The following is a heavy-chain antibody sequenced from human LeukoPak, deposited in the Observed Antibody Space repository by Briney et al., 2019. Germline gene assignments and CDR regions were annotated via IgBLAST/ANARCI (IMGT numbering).Heavy chain of an antibody. V-gene: IGHV1-2*02. Sequence: ASVTDSCKASGYTFTRYYMHWVRQAPGQGLEWMGWIKPNSGGTNYAQKFQGRVTMTRDTSISTAYMELSRLRSDDTAVYYCARTDCSSTSCYLLDYWGQGTLVTVSS. D-gene: IGHD2-2*01. CDR1: GYTFTRYY. CDR2: IKPNSGGT. J-gene: IGHJ4*02. CDR3: ARTDCSSTSCYLLDY.